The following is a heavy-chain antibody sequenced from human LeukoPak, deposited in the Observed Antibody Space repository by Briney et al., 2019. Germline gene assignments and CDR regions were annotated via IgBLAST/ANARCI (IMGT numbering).Heavy chain of an antibody. J-gene: IGHJ6*02. CDR3: AKDGATGTTLFDYYYGMDV. Sequence: GGSLRLSCAASGFTFSSYSFNWVRQAPGRGLEWVSVIYSGGSTYYADSVKGRFTISRDNSKNTLYLQMNSLRAEDTAVYYCAKDGATGTTLFDYYYGMDVWGQGTTVTVSS. CDR1: GFTFSSYS. CDR2: IYSGGST. D-gene: IGHD1-1*01. V-gene: IGHV3-66*01.